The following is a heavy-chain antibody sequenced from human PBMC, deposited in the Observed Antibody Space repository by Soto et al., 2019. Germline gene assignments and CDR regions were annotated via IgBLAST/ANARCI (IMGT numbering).Heavy chain of an antibody. Sequence: GGSLRLSCATSGFIFTSYSMVWVRLAPGKGLEWVASISSGSDSIFYSDSVKGRFTVSRDNAKNSVFLHMNNLRADDTAVYFCARDRSADRFVQYFQHWGQGTQVTV. CDR2: ISSGSDSI. CDR1: GFIFTSYS. J-gene: IGHJ1*01. D-gene: IGHD6-19*01. V-gene: IGHV3-21*01. CDR3: ARDRSADRFVQYFQH.